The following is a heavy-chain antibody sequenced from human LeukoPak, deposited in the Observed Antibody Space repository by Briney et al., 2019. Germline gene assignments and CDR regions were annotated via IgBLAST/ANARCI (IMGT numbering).Heavy chain of an antibody. CDR2: IWFDGSKR. D-gene: IGHD4-17*01. CDR1: GYTFSTYG. CDR3: ARDPGVTTFYFDS. J-gene: IGHJ4*02. V-gene: IGHV3-33*01. Sequence: GGSLRLSCVASGYTFSTYGMHWIRQAPGKGLEGVAVIWFDGSKRYYADSVKGRFTISRDDSKNTLYLQMNALGVEDTAIYYCARDPGVTTFYFDSWGRGALVTVSS.